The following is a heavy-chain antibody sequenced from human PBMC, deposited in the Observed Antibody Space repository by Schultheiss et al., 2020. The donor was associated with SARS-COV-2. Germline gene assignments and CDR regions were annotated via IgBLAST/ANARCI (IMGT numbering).Heavy chain of an antibody. Sequence: GGSLRLSCAASGFTFSDYYMSWIRQAPGKGLEWVSYISSSSSTIYYADSVKGRFTISRDNAKNSLYLQMNSLRAEDTAVYYCARDLSITMVRGDIWGQGTMVTVSS. J-gene: IGHJ3*02. CDR1: GFTFSDYY. V-gene: IGHV3-11*04. D-gene: IGHD3-10*01. CDR3: ARDLSITMVRGDI. CDR2: ISSSSSTI.